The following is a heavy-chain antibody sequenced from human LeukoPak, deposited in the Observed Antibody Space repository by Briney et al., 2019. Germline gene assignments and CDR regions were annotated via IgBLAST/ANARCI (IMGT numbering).Heavy chain of an antibody. Sequence: GRSLRLSCAASGFTFSSYAMHWVRQAPGKGLEWVAVISYDGSNKYYADSVKGRFTISRDNSKNTLYLQMNSLRAEDTAVYYCARGIPVVVVAALNWFDPWGQGTLVTVSS. V-gene: IGHV3-30-3*01. CDR2: ISYDGSNK. J-gene: IGHJ5*02. CDR1: GFTFSSYA. CDR3: ARGIPVVVVAALNWFDP. D-gene: IGHD2-15*01.